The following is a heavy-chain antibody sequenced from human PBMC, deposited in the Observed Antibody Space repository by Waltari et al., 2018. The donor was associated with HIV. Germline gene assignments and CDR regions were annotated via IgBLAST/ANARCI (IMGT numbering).Heavy chain of an antibody. CDR1: GDTLSNYA. J-gene: IGHJ5*02. V-gene: IGHV1-69*04. Sequence: VQLVQSGAEVKKPGSSVRVSCKASGDTLSNYAVSWVRQAPGQGLEWMGRIIPATGIAMHTENFQGRVTIIADQSTNSAYIELGGLRSDDTALYFCTLGRIDDIRSGRENLGGFDPWGPGTLVTVSS. CDR2: IIPATGIA. CDR3: TLGRIDDIRSGRENLGGFDP. D-gene: IGHD3-3*01.